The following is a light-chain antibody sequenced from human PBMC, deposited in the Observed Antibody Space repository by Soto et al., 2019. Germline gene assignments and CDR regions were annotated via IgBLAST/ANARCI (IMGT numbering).Light chain of an antibody. CDR1: QRVSSN. V-gene: IGKV3-15*01. Sequence: EMVLTQSPASLSVTPGERATLSCRASQRVSSNLAWYHQKPGQAPRLLIYGASTRATGIPARFSGSGSGTEFTLTISSLQYEDFAVYYCQQYNNWPPGTFGQGTKVEIK. CDR2: GAS. J-gene: IGKJ1*01. CDR3: QQYNNWPPGT.